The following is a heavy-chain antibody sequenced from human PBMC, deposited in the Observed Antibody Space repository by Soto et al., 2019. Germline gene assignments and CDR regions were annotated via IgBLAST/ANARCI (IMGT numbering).Heavy chain of an antibody. J-gene: IGHJ2*01. V-gene: IGHV4-30-2*01. Sequence: ASETLSLTCAVSGGSISSGGYSWSWIRQPPGKGLGRIGYIYHSGSTYYNPSLKSRVTISVDRSKNQFSLKLSSVTAADTAVYYCARRGPKTTVVNKSYWYFDLWGRGTLVTVS. CDR2: IYHSGST. CDR1: GGSISSGGYS. CDR3: ARRGPKTTVVNKSYWYFDL. D-gene: IGHD4-17*01.